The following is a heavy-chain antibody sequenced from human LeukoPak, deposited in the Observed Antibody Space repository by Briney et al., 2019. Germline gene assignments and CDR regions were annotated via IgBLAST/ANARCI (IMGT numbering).Heavy chain of an antibody. Sequence: EASVNVSCTASGGTFSIYAISWVRQAPGQGLEWMGGIIPIFGTANYAQKFQGRVTITADESTSTAYMELSSLRSEDTAVYYCARQDNTVTTGFDYWGQGTLVTVSS. V-gene: IGHV1-69*13. CDR1: GGTFSIYA. D-gene: IGHD4-11*01. CDR2: IIPIFGTA. J-gene: IGHJ4*02. CDR3: ARQDNTVTTGFDY.